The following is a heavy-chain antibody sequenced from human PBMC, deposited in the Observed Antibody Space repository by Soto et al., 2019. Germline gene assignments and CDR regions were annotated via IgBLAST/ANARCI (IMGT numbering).Heavy chain of an antibody. V-gene: IGHV1-69*06. D-gene: IGHD3-22*01. Sequence: SVKVSFKASGGTFGSDAITWLRQAPGQGLEWVGRIIPIFGTTNYAQNLQGRVTISADKSTLTSYMELHSLTSDDTALYYCARDRTDSGYYTNWLDPWGQGTQVTVSS. CDR3: ARDRTDSGYYTNWLDP. J-gene: IGHJ5*02. CDR2: IIPIFGTT. CDR1: GGTFGSDA.